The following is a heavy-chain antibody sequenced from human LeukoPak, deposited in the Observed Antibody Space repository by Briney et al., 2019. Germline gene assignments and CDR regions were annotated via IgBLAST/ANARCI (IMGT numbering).Heavy chain of an antibody. CDR3: ARGVVPATPHYYGMDV. CDR1: GFTFSSYA. D-gene: IGHD2-2*01. Sequence: GGSLRLSCAASGFTFSSYAMHWVRQAPGKGLEWVAVISYDGSNKYYADSVRGRFTISRDNSKNTLYLQMNSLRAEDTGVYYCARGVVPATPHYYGMDVWGQGTTVTVSS. J-gene: IGHJ6*02. V-gene: IGHV3-30-3*01. CDR2: ISYDGSNK.